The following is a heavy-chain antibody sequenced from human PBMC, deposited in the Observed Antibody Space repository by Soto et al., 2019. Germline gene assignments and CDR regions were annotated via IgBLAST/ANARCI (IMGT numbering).Heavy chain of an antibody. V-gene: IGHV1-46*03. CDR3: DRDPPTVLTLSPTYYGMDV. J-gene: IGHJ6*02. CDR2: INPNDGST. D-gene: IGHD4-17*01. CDR1: GYTFTNCY. Sequence: QVQLMQSGAEVRKPGASVRLSCKASGYTFTNCYLHWVRQAPGQGLEWMGIINPNDGSTTYPQKFQGRVTMTRDASTSTVYMEQGSLRSEDTAVYFCDRDPPTVLTLSPTYYGMDVWGQGTTVTVSS.